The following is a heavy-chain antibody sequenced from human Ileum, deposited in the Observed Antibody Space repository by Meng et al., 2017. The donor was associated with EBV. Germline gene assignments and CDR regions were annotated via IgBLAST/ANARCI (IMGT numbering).Heavy chain of an antibody. CDR3: ARDFSHDPYDSSGPAYYLDY. Sequence: QVQLVQSGAEVRKPGASVTVSCMASGYNFTGYYIHWVRQAPGQGLEWMGRINPNSGGTEYAQNFQGRVTMTRDTSISTAYMEVNRLRSDDTAVYYCARDFSHDPYDSSGPAYYLDYWGPGTLVTVSS. V-gene: IGHV1-2*06. J-gene: IGHJ4*02. CDR2: INPNSGGT. D-gene: IGHD3-22*01. CDR1: GYNFTGYY.